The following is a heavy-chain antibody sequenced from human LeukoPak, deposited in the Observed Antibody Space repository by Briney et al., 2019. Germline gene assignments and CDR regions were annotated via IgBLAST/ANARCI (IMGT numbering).Heavy chain of an antibody. V-gene: IGHV3-21*01. J-gene: IGHJ6*02. CDR2: ISSSSSYI. CDR1: GFTFSSYS. Sequence: GGSLRLSCAASGFTFSSYSMNWVRQAPGKGLEWVSSISSSSSYIYYANSVKGRFTISRDNAKNSLYLQMNSLRAEDTAVYYCARDKGPPATVTTNGMDVWGQGTTVTVSS. CDR3: ARDKGPPATVTTNGMDV. D-gene: IGHD4-17*01.